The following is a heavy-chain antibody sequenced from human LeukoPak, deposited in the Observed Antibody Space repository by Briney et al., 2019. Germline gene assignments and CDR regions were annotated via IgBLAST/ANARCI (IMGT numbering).Heavy chain of an antibody. J-gene: IGHJ4*02. CDR2: INHSGST. Sequence: SETLSLTCAVYGGSFSGYYWSWIRQPPGKGLEWIGEINHSGSTNYNPSLKSRVTISVDTSKNQFSLKLSSATAADTAVYYCARGRRRATHFDYWGQGTLVTVSS. D-gene: IGHD5-12*01. V-gene: IGHV4-34*01. CDR1: GGSFSGYY. CDR3: ARGRRRATHFDY.